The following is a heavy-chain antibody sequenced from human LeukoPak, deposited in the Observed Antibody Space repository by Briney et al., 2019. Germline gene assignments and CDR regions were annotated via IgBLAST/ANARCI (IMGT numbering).Heavy chain of an antibody. CDR2: IYSSGST. D-gene: IGHD5-18*01. V-gene: IGHV4-4*07. J-gene: IGHJ4*02. Sequence: PSETLSLTCTVSGGSISGYYWSWIRQPAGKGLEWIGLIYSSGSTNYNPSLESRVIMSVDTSKHQFSLKLTSVTAADTAVYHCARDMHSFGYYFDYWAREFWSPSPQ. CDR1: GGSISGYY. CDR3: ARDMHSFGYYFDY.